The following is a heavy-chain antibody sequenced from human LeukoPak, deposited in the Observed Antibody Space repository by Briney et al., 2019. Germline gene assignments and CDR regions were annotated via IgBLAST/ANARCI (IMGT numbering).Heavy chain of an antibody. CDR2: ISGSGGST. D-gene: IGHD1-26*01. CDR1: GFIVSSNY. Sequence: GGSLRLSCAASGFIVSSNYLTWVRQAPGKGLEWVSAISGSGGSTYYADSVKGRFTISRDNSKNTLYLQMSSLRAEDTAVYYCAKGNSGSIDYYYYMDVWGKGTTVTVSS. V-gene: IGHV3-23*01. CDR3: AKGNSGSIDYYYYMDV. J-gene: IGHJ6*03.